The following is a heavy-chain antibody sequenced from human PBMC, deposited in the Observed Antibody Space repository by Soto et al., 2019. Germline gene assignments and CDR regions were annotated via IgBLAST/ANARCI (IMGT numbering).Heavy chain of an antibody. CDR3: ARDLGVVPAAMDV. V-gene: IGHV3-21*01. CDR2: ISSSSSYI. D-gene: IGHD2-2*01. Sequence: GGSLRLSCAASGFTFSSYIMNWVRQAPGKGLEWVSSISSSSSYIYYADSVKGRFTISRDNAKNSLYLQMNSLRAEDTAVYYCARDLGVVPAAMDVWGQGTTVTVSS. J-gene: IGHJ6*02. CDR1: GFTFSSYI.